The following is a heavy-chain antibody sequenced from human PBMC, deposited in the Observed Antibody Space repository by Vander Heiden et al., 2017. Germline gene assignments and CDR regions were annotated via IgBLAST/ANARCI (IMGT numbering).Heavy chain of an antibody. J-gene: IGHJ4*02. CDR3: ARGGGDCSGGSCYTGIGLYYFDY. CDR1: GVSFSGYY. CDR2: INHSGST. D-gene: IGHD2-15*01. Sequence: QVQLQQLGAGLLKPSETLSLTCDVYGVSFSGYYWSCMRQPPGKGLGWIGEINHSGSTNYNPSLKSRVTISVDTSKNQFSLKLSSVTAADTAVYYCARGGGDCSGGSCYTGIGLYYFDYWGQGTLVTVSS. V-gene: IGHV4-34*01.